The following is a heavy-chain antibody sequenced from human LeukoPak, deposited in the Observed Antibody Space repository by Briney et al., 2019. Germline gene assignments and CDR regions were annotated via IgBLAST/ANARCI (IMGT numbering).Heavy chain of an antibody. J-gene: IGHJ3*02. V-gene: IGHV3-21*01. CDR1: GXTFSTYS. CDR3: ARRTSGAFAI. Sequence: PGGSLRLSCAASGXTFSTYSMNWVRQAPGKGLEWVSSISGSSGYIYYADSVKGRFTTSRDNAKNSVYLQMNSLRAEDTAVYYCARRTSGAFAIWGQGTKVTVSS. CDR2: ISGSSGYI.